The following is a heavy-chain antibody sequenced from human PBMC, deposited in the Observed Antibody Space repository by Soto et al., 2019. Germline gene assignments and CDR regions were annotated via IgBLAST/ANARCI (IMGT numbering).Heavy chain of an antibody. D-gene: IGHD1-7*01. CDR3: TPHITGTTFFDY. J-gene: IGHJ4*02. Sequence: GGSLRLSCAASGFTFSNAWMSWVRQAPGKGLEWVGRIKSKTDGGTTDYAAPVKGRFTISRDDSKNTLYLQMNSLKTEDTAVYYCTPHITGTTFFDYWGQGTLVTVSS. CDR2: IKSKTDGGTT. V-gene: IGHV3-15*01. CDR1: GFTFSNAW.